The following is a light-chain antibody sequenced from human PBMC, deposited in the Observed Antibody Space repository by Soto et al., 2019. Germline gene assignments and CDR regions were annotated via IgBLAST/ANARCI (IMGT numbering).Light chain of an antibody. V-gene: IGKV1-5*03. CDR1: QNIKTL. CDR3: QQYYNYPLT. Sequence: DIQMTQSPSTLSASVGDRVTITCRASQNIKTLLAWYQQKPGRAPTLLIYKASTLESGVPSRFSGSGSGTEFSLTISSLQPDDSATYHCQQYYNYPLTFGQGTRLEIK. CDR2: KAS. J-gene: IGKJ5*01.